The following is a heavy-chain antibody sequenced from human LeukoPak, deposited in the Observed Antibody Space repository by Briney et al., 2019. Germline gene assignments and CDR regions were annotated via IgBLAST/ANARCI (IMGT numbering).Heavy chain of an antibody. CDR1: GSGFTSYW. J-gene: IGHJ5*02. Sequence: GGPWKIPFKGSGSGFTSYWIGWGRRLPGKGRVWLGSIIPGDFDTRYSPSFQGQVTISADKSISTAYLQWSSLKASDTAMYYCARHGRRTTVTIFVSTYNWFDPWGQGTLVTVSS. V-gene: IGHV5-51*01. CDR2: IIPGDFDT. CDR3: ARHGRRTTVTIFVSTYNWFDP. D-gene: IGHD4-11*01.